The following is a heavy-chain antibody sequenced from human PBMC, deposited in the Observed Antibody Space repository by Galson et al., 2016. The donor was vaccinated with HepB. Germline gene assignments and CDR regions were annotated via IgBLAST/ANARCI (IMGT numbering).Heavy chain of an antibody. CDR3: ARSSLASGSYVFDY. CDR1: GGSMSSGSYY. Sequence: TLSLTCAVSGGSMSSGSYYWSWIRQSAGKGLEWIGRFYTTGSTTYNPSLKSRVTISGDTSQNHFSLRLTSVSAADTAVYYCARSSLASGSYVFDYWGQGTLVTVSA. CDR2: FYTTGST. V-gene: IGHV4-61*02. D-gene: IGHD3-16*01. J-gene: IGHJ4*02.